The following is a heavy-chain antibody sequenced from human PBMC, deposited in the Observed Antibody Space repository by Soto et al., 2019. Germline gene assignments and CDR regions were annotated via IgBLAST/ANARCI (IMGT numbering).Heavy chain of an antibody. J-gene: IGHJ4*02. D-gene: IGHD3-22*01. CDR1: GYTFTSYG. V-gene: IGHV1-18*01. CDR2: ISAYNGNT. CDR3: ARVELTIIVPDY. Sequence: ASVKVSCKASGYTFTSYGISWVRQAPGQGLEWMGWISAYNGNTNYAQKLQGRVTITTDTSTRTACMELRSLRSDDTAAYYCARVELTIIVPDYWGEVTQVTVTS.